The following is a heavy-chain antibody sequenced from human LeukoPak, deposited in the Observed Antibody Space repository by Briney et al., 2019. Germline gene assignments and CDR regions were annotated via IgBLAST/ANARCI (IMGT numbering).Heavy chain of an antibody. CDR3: AKVTGIAAAGTPRFDP. J-gene: IGHJ5*02. D-gene: IGHD6-13*01. CDR1: GFTFSSYA. CDR2: ISGSGGST. Sequence: PGGSLRLSCAASGFTFSSYAMSWVRQAPGTGLEWVSAISGSGGSTYYADSVKGRFTISRDNSKNTLYLQMNSLRAEDTAVYYCAKVTGIAAAGTPRFDPWGQGTLVTVSS. V-gene: IGHV3-23*01.